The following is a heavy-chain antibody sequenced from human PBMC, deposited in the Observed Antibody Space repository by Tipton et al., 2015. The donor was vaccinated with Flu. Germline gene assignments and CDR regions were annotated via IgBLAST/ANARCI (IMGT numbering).Heavy chain of an antibody. CDR3: VRVGATTDPFDY. J-gene: IGHJ4*02. CDR2: ISSSGSTI. D-gene: IGHD1-26*01. V-gene: IGHV3-11*01. CDR1: GFTFSDYY. Sequence: SLRLSCAASGFTFSDYYMSWIRQAPGKGLEWVSYISSSGSTIYYADSVKGRFTISRDNAKNSLYLQMNSLRAEDTAVYYCVRVGATTDPFDYWGQGTLVTVSS.